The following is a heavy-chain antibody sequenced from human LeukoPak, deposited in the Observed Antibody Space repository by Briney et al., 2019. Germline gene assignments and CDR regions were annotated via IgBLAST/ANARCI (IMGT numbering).Heavy chain of an antibody. J-gene: IGHJ3*01. Sequence: SETLPLTCTVSGGSINSGNYYWNWIRQPAGKGLEWIGRIYSSGSTNYNPSLKSRVTISRDTSKNQFSLKLNSVTAADTALYYCARDSSLDAFDVWGQGTMVTVSS. V-gene: IGHV4-61*02. CDR3: ARDSSLDAFDV. CDR1: GGSINSGNYY. CDR2: IYSSGST.